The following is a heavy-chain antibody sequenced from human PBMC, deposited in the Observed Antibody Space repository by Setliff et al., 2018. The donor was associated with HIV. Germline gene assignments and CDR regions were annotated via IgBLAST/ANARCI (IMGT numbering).Heavy chain of an antibody. V-gene: IGHV3-7*03. CDR1: GFTISHHW. J-gene: IGHJ4*02. CDR2: IKQDGTEN. D-gene: IGHD3-22*01. CDR3: ARVPPDRGGYSIFDS. Sequence: PGESLKISCAASGFTISHHWMTWVRQAPGKGLECVANIKQDGTENYYVDSVKGRFTISRDIAKNSLYLRMNSLRAEDTAMYYCARVPPDRGGYSIFDSWGQGTLVTVSS.